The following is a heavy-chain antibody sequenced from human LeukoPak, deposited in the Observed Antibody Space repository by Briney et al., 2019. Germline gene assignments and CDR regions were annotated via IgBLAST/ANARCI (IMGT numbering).Heavy chain of an antibody. J-gene: IGHJ6*02. CDR3: AKDKEDGDYYYGMDV. CDR1: GFTFDDYA. V-gene: IGHV3-9*01. CDR2: ISRNSGSI. D-gene: IGHD4-17*01. Sequence: GGSLRLSCAASGFTFDDYAMHWVRQAPGKGLEWVSGISRNSGSIGYADSVKGRFTISRDNAKNSLYLQMNSLRAEDTALYYCAKDKEDGDYYYGMDVWGQGTTVTVSS.